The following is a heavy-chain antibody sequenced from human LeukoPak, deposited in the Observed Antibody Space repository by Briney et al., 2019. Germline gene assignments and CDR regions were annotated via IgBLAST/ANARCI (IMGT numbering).Heavy chain of an antibody. CDR3: ARETRGAAFDY. Sequence: SVKVSCKASGYTFTSYGISWVRQAPGQGLEWMGGIIPIFGTANYAQKFQGRVTITADESTSTAYMELSSLRSEDTAVYYCARETRGAAFDYWGQGTLVTVSS. CDR1: GYTFTSYG. CDR2: IIPIFGTA. D-gene: IGHD1-26*01. J-gene: IGHJ4*02. V-gene: IGHV1-69*13.